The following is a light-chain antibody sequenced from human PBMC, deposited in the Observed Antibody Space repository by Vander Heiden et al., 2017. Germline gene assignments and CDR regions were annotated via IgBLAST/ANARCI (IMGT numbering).Light chain of an antibody. Sequence: EIVMTQSPATLSVSPGERATLSCRASQSVSSNLAWYQQKPGQAPRLLIYGASTRATGIPARFSGGGSGTEFTLTISNLQSEDFAVYYCQQDNNWPYTFGQGTKLEIK. V-gene: IGKV3-15*01. CDR1: QSVSSN. J-gene: IGKJ2*01. CDR2: GAS. CDR3: QQDNNWPYT.